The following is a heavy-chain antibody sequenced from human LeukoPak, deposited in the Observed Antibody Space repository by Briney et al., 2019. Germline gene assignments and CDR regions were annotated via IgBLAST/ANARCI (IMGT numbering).Heavy chain of an antibody. J-gene: IGHJ4*02. V-gene: IGHV3-21*01. CDR1: GFTFSSYS. CDR3: ARDGLLWFGELLYLDY. D-gene: IGHD3-10*01. CDR2: ISSSSSYI. Sequence: GGSLRLSCAASGFTFSSYSMNWVRQAPGKGLEWVSSISSSSSYIYYADSVKGRFTISRDNAKNSLYLQMNSPRAEDTAVYYCARDGLLWFGELLYLDYWGQGTLVTVSS.